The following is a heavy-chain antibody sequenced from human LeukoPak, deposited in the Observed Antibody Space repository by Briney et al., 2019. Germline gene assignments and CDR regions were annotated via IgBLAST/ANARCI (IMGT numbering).Heavy chain of an antibody. J-gene: IGHJ4*02. CDR1: EFTFTTYG. CDR2: IYYDGSNI. D-gene: IGHD1-1*01. CDR3: ARDWKTNSFDY. V-gene: IGHV3-33*01. Sequence: GGSLRLSCAASEFTFTTYGMHWVRQAPGKGLEWVAFIYYDGSNIYYADYVKGRFAISRDISKNTLYLQMDSLRAEDTAIYYCARDWKTNSFDYWGQGTLVTVSS.